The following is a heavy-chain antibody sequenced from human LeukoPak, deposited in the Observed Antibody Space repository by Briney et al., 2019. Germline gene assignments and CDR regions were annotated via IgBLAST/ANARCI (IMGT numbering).Heavy chain of an antibody. J-gene: IGHJ4*02. V-gene: IGHV4-34*01. D-gene: IGHD2-15*01. CDR1: GGSFSGYY. CDR3: AKVYVRYCSGGSCRAFDY. CDR2: INHSGST. Sequence: SETLSLTCAVYGGSFSGYYWSWIRQPPGKGLEWIGEINHSGSTNYNPSLKSRVTISVDTSKNQFSLKLSSVTAADTAVYYCAKVYVRYCSGGSCRAFDYWGQGTLVTVSS.